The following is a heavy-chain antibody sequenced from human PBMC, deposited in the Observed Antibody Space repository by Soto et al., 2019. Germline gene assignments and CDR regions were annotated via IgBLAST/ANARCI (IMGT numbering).Heavy chain of an antibody. CDR1: GFTFSSYG. D-gene: IGHD3-22*01. J-gene: IGHJ3*02. V-gene: IGHV3-30*18. CDR2: ISYDGSNK. Sequence: GGSLRLSCAASGFTFSSYGMHWVRQAPGKGLEWVAVISYDGSNKYYADSVKGRFTISRDNSKNTLYLQMNSLRAEDTAVYYCAKDLNTMIVVVMWGAFDIWGQGTMVTVSS. CDR3: AKDLNTMIVVVMWGAFDI.